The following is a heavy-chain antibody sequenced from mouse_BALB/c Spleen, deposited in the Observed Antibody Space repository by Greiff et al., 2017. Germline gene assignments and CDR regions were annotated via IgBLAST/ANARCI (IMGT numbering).Heavy chain of an antibody. Sequence: VKLVESGPELVKPGASVKISCKASGYAFSSSWMNWVKQRPGQGLEWIGRIYPGDGDTNYNGKFKGKATLTADKSSSTAYMQLSSLTSVDSAVYFCARRDDYDVAYWGQGTLVTVSA. V-gene: IGHV1-82*01. CDR3: ARRDDYDVAY. CDR1: GYAFSSSW. CDR2: IYPGDGDT. J-gene: IGHJ3*01. D-gene: IGHD2-4*01.